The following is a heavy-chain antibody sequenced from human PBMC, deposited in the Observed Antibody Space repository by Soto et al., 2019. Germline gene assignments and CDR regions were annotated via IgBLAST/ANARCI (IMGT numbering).Heavy chain of an antibody. CDR3: ARLGYSSSSFDY. D-gene: IGHD6-6*01. J-gene: IGHJ4*02. Sequence: GGSLRLSCAASGFPFSNYLLSWVRKAPGKGLEWVAHINQDGGVMYYVDSVKGRFTVSRDNAKNSLYLQMNSLRADDTSVYYCARLGYSSSSFDYWGQGTLVTVSS. V-gene: IGHV3-7*01. CDR2: INQDGGVM. CDR1: GFPFSNYL.